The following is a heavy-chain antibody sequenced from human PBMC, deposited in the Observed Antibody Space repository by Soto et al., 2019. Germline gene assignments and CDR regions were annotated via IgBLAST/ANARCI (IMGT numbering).Heavy chain of an antibody. J-gene: IGHJ6*02. CDR3: AKEAGYSYGYAGMDV. CDR1: GFTFSSYA. Sequence: EVQLLESGGGLVQPGGSLRLSCAASGFTFSSYAMSWVRQAPGKGLEWVSAISGSGGSSYFADSVKGRFTISRDNSKSTLYLQMNSLRADDTAVYYCAKEAGYSYGYAGMDVWGQGTKVTVSS. D-gene: IGHD5-18*01. CDR2: ISGSGGSS. V-gene: IGHV3-23*01.